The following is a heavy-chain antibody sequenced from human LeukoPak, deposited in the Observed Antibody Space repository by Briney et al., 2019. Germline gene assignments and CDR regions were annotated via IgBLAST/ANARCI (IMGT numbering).Heavy chain of an antibody. CDR2: VTAGGATT. Sequence: GGSLRPSFAASGFTFSTYARAWVRQAPGKGLEWVSGVTAGGATTFYADSVKGRFTISRDNSKNTLYLQMNSLRAEDTAVYYCAKRDYSDTSGYLPLFDCWGQGTLVTVSS. J-gene: IGHJ4*02. D-gene: IGHD5-12*01. V-gene: IGHV3-23*01. CDR3: AKRDYSDTSGYLPLFDC. CDR1: GFTFSTYA.